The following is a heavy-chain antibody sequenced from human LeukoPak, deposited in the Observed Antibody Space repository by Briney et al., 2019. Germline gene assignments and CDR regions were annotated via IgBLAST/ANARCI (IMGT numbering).Heavy chain of an antibody. D-gene: IGHD3-9*01. V-gene: IGHV3-23*01. CDR3: AKDQVLELRYFDY. J-gene: IGHJ4*02. Sequence: PGGSLRFSCAASGFTFSSYAMSWVRQAPGKGLEWVSVISGSDDSTYYADSVKGRFTISRDNSKNTLYLQMNSLRAEDTAVYYCAKDQVLELRYFDYWGQGTLVTVSS. CDR2: ISGSDDST. CDR1: GFTFSSYA.